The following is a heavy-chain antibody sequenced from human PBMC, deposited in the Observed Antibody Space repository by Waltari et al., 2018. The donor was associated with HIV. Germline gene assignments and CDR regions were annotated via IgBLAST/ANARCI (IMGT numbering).Heavy chain of an antibody. Sequence: EVQLLESGGGLVQPGGSLRLSCAASGFTFSSYAMSWVRQAPGKGLEVVSAISNSGGSTYYADSVKGRFSISRDNSKNTLYLQMNSLRDEDTAVYYCAKDLSSISMIIPRSYFDYWGQGTLVTVSS. CDR2: ISNSGGST. V-gene: IGHV3-23*01. CDR3: AKDLSSISMIIPRSYFDY. J-gene: IGHJ4*02. D-gene: IGHD3-22*01. CDR1: GFTFSSYA.